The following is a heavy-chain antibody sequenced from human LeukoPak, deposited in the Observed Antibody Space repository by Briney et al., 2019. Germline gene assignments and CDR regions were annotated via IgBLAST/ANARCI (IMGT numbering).Heavy chain of an antibody. CDR3: ATGGRYCSGGSCYSFYYYYGMDV. CDR2: FDPEDGET. V-gene: IGHV1-24*01. D-gene: IGHD2-15*01. CDR1: GYTLTELS. J-gene: IGHJ6*02. Sequence: VASVKVSCKVSGYTLTELSMHWVRQAPGKGLEWMGGFDPEDGETIYAQKFQGRVTMTEDTSTDTAYMELSSLRSEDTAVYCCATGGRYCSGGSCYSFYYYYGMDVWGQGTTVTVSS.